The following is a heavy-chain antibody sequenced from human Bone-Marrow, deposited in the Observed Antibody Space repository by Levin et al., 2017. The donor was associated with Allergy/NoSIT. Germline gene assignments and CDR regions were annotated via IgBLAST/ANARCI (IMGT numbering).Heavy chain of an antibody. CDR2: IYYSGST. CDR3: AREVTLRFSGWFDP. Sequence: ASETLSLTCTVSGGSISSSSYYWGWIRQPPGKGLEWIGSIYYSGSTYYNPSLKSRVTISVDTSKNQFSLKLSSVTAADTAVYYCAREVTLRFSGWFDPWGQGTLVTVSS. V-gene: IGHV4-39*07. J-gene: IGHJ5*02. D-gene: IGHD3-3*01. CDR1: GGSISSSSYY.